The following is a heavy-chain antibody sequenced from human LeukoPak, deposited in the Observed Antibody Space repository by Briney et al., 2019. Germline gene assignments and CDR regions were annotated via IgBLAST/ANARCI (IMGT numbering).Heavy chain of an antibody. CDR2: VYYTGAS. J-gene: IGHJ4*02. CDR3: ARGAPPQS. V-gene: IGHV4-39*07. CDR1: GGSISSSSYY. Sequence: SETLSLTCTVSGGSISSSSYYWGWIRQPPGKGLEWIGSVYYTGASYYNPSLKSRVTISIDTSKKHFSLKLTSVTAADTAVYYCARGAPPQSWGQGTLVTVSS.